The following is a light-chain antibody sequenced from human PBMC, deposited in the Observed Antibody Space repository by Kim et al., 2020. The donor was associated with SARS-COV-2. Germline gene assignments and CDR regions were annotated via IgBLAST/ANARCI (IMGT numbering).Light chain of an antibody. CDR3: NSRDSNDNVV. CDR2: GKN. V-gene: IGLV3-19*01. Sequence: ALGQTVRITCQGDRLRSYYATWYQQKPGQAPIVVIYGKNNRPSGIPDRFSGSSSGNTASLTITGTQAGDEADYYCNSRDSNDNVVFGGGTKLTVL. CDR1: RLRSYY. J-gene: IGLJ2*01.